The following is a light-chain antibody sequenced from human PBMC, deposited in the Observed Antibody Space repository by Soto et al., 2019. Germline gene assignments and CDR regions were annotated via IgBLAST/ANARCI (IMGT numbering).Light chain of an antibody. Sequence: QSALTQPASVSGSPGQPITISCTGTSSDVGGYNYVSWYLQHPGKAPKLMIYDVSNRPSGVSNRFSGSKSGNTASLTISGLQAEDEADYYCSSYTSSNTEVFGGGTKLTVL. CDR3: SSYTSSNTEV. CDR2: DVS. V-gene: IGLV2-14*01. J-gene: IGLJ2*01. CDR1: SSDVGGYNY.